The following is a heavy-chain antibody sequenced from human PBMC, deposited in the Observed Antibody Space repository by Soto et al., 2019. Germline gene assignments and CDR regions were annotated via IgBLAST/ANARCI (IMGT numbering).Heavy chain of an antibody. D-gene: IGHD3-16*01. Sequence: SETLSLTCTVSGGSISSYYWSWIRQPPGKGLEWIGYIYYSGSTNYNPSLKSRVTISVDTSKNQFSLKLSSVTAADTAVYYCARDGRVTGFFDYWGQGTLVTVSS. CDR2: IYYSGST. CDR3: ARDGRVTGFFDY. J-gene: IGHJ4*02. CDR1: GGSISSYY. V-gene: IGHV4-59*01.